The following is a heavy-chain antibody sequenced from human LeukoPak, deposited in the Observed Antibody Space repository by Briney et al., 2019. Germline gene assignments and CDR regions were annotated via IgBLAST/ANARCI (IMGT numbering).Heavy chain of an antibody. CDR3: ARHLVVLMVYASDY. Sequence: SETLSLTCAVSGDSMSSGSYYWGWIRQPPGKGLEWIGSIYYSGSTYYNPSLKSRVTISVDTSKNQFSLKLSSVTAADTAVYYCARHLVVLMVYASDYWGQGTLVTVSS. V-gene: IGHV4-39*01. CDR1: GDSMSSGSYY. CDR2: IYYSGST. D-gene: IGHD2-8*01. J-gene: IGHJ4*02.